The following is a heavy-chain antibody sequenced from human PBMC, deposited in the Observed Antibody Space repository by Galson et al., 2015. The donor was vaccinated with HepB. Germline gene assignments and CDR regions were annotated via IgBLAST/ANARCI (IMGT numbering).Heavy chain of an antibody. CDR3: ARQSDFWSGNLDNYYYYMDV. J-gene: IGHJ6*03. CDR1: GSTFRNYW. CDR2: IEEDGSEE. Sequence: SLRLSCAASGSTFRNYWMSWVRQAPGKGLEWVANIEEDGSEESYVDSVKGRFTISRDNAKKSLFLQVTSLRAEDTAVYYCARQSDFWSGNLDNYYYYMDVWGKGATVTVSS. D-gene: IGHD3-3*01. V-gene: IGHV3-7*03.